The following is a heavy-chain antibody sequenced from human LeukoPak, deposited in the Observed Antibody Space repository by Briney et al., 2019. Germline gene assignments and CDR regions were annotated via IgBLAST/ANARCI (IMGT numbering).Heavy chain of an antibody. D-gene: IGHD1-26*01. CDR3: ARGGIVGASFDY. Sequence: SETLSLTCAVSGGSISSSNWWSWVRQPPGKGLEWIGSIYYSGSTYYNPSLKSRVTISVDTSKNQFSLKLSSVTAADTAVYYCARGGIVGASFDYWGQGTLVTVSS. V-gene: IGHV4-4*02. CDR1: GGSISSSNW. CDR2: IYYSGST. J-gene: IGHJ4*02.